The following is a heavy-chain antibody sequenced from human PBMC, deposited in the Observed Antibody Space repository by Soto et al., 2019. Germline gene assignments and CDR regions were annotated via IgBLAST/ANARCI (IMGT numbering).Heavy chain of an antibody. CDR3: VRDTDIVATIPYYYYYGMDV. CDR1: GGTFSNHA. V-gene: IGHV1-69*13. D-gene: IGHD5-12*01. Sequence: SVKVSCKAPGGTFSNHAINWVRQAPGQGLEWRGGIIPIFGTANYAQKFQGRVTITAEESTSTAYMELSSLRSKDTAVYYCVRDTDIVATIPYYYYYGMDVWGQGTTVTVSS. J-gene: IGHJ6*02. CDR2: IIPIFGTA.